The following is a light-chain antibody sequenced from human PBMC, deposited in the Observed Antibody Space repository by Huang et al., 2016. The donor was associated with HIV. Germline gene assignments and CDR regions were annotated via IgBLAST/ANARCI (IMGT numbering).Light chain of an antibody. Sequence: DIQMTQSPSSLSASVGDRVTITCQASQDISNYLHWYQQKPGKAPKLLIYDASKLETGVSSRFSGSGSGTDFTFTISSLQPEDIATYYCQHYDNLRTFGQGTKVEIK. V-gene: IGKV1-33*01. CDR1: QDISNY. CDR2: DAS. CDR3: QHYDNLRT. J-gene: IGKJ1*01.